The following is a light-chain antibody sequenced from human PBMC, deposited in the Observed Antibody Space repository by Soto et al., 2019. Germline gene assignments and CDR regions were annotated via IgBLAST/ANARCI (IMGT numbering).Light chain of an antibody. CDR1: QSVSSN. V-gene: IGKV3-15*01. CDR2: GAS. Sequence: EIVVKLAPSTLFRSTIHTATLSFRASQSVSSNLAWYHQKPGQAPRLLIYGASTRATGIQARFSGSGSGTEFTLTISSLQSEDFAVYYFQQYTNGNPVNFCQGRLLEVK. CDR3: QQYTNGNPVN. J-gene: IGKJ5*01.